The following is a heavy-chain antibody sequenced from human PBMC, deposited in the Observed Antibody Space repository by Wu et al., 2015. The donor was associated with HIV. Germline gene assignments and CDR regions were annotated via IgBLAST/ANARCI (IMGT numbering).Heavy chain of an antibody. D-gene: IGHD1-26*01. J-gene: IGHJ3*02. CDR2: IIPIFGTA. V-gene: IGHV1-69*13. Sequence: QIQLVQSGIEVKKPGSSVKVSCKASGGTFSSYAISWVRQAPGQGLEWMGRIIPIFGTANYAQKFQGTVTITADESTTTAYMELSSLRSEDTAVYYCARGRAFLLVGATKDDGLDIWGQGTMVTVSS. CDR3: ARGRAFLLVGATKDDGLDI. CDR1: GGTFSSYA.